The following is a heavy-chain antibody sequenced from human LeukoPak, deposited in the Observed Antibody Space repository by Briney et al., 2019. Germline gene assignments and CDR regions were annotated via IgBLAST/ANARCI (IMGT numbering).Heavy chain of an antibody. V-gene: IGHV4-34*12. CDR3: ASRVIVATLDY. CDR2: ILYSGTT. J-gene: IGHJ4*02. D-gene: IGHD5-12*01. Sequence: PSETLSLTCAVYGGSFSGYYWSWIRHPPGEGLEWIGSILYSGTTFYNPSLKSRVTISVDRSRNQFSLKLTSVTAADTPVYYCASRVIVATLDYWGQGTLVTVS. CDR1: GGSFSGYY.